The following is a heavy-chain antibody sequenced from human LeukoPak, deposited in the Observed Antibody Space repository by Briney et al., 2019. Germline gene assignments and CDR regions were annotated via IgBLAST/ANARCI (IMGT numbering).Heavy chain of an antibody. Sequence: PSQTLSLTCTVSGGSISSGDYYWSWIRQPPGKGLEWIGNIYYSGSTNYNPSLKSRVSISVDTSKNQVSLKLNSVTAADTAVYYCARPSSGSYSYAFEIWGRGTMVTVSS. J-gene: IGHJ3*02. V-gene: IGHV4-61*09. CDR3: ARPSSGSYSYAFEI. CDR2: IYYSGST. D-gene: IGHD3-10*01. CDR1: GGSISSGDYY.